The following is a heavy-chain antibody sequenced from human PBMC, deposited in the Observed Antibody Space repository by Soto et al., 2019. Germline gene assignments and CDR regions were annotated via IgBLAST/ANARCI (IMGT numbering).Heavy chain of an antibody. CDR3: AKAHTFRFYYFTGGDY. CDR1: GFNFRLYP. D-gene: IGHD3-22*01. Sequence: EVQLLESGGGLVQPGGSLRLSCGASGFNFRLYPMAWVRQAPGKGLEWVSSISGSGGSTFYADSVKGRFTISRDNSKNTLYLKMDTLRAGDSAVYYCAKAHTFRFYYFTGGDYWGQGTLVTVSS. V-gene: IGHV3-23*01. CDR2: ISGSGGST. J-gene: IGHJ4*02.